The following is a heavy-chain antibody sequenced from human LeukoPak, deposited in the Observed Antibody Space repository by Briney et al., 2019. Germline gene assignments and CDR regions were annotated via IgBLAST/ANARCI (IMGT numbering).Heavy chain of an antibody. CDR1: GYTFTSYY. D-gene: IGHD3-22*01. CDR3: AREPSITMIAKDAFDI. J-gene: IGHJ3*02. Sequence: ASVKVSCKASGYTFTSYYMHWVRQAPGQGLEWMGIINPSGGSTSYAQKFQGRVTMTRDTSTSTVYMELSSLRSEDTAVYYCAREPSITMIAKDAFDIWGQGTMVTVSS. V-gene: IGHV1-46*01. CDR2: INPSGGST.